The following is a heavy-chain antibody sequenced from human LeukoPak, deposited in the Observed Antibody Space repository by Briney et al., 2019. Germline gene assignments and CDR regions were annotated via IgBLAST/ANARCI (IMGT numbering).Heavy chain of an antibody. V-gene: IGHV3-21*01. CDR1: GFTFSTSG. J-gene: IGHJ3*02. CDR2: ITGSSSSI. D-gene: IGHD3/OR15-3a*01. CDR3: AREKVIGHSPYDAFDI. Sequence: PGGSLRLSCAASGFTFSTSGMNWVRKAPGKGLEWVSSITGSSSSIYYRDSVKGRFTISRDNAKNSLYLQMNSLRAEDTAVYYCAREKVIGHSPYDAFDIWGQGTLVTVSS.